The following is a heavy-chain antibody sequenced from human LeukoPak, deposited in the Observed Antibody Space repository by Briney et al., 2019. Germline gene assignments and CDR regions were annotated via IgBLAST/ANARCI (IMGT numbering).Heavy chain of an antibody. CDR2: INHSGST. V-gene: IGHV4-30-2*01. CDR1: GGSISSGGYY. J-gene: IGHJ2*01. Sequence: PSQTLSLTCTVSGGSISSGGYYWSWIRQPPGKGLEWIGYINHSGSTYYNPSLKSRVTISVDRSKNQFSLKLSSVTAADTAVYYCARIVDIVVVPAAIGNWYFDLWGRGTLVTVSS. CDR3: ARIVDIVVVPAAIGNWYFDL. D-gene: IGHD2-2*02.